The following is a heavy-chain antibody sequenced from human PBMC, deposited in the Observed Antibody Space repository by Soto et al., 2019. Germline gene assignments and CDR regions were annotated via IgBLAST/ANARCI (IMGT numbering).Heavy chain of an antibody. CDR3: TTGVQGYYGSADAFDI. CDR2: IKSKYDGGTT. CDR1: GFTFSNAW. D-gene: IGHD3-10*01. Sequence: GGSLRLSCAASGFTFSNAWMSWVRQAPGKGLEWVGRIKSKYDGGTTDYAAPVKGRFAITRDDSKNTLYLQMNSLKTEDTAVYYYTTGVQGYYGSADAFDIWGQGTMVTVSS. J-gene: IGHJ3*02. V-gene: IGHV3-15*01.